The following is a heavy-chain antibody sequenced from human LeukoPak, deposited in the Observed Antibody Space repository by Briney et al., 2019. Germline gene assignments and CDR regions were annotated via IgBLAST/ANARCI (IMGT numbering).Heavy chain of an antibody. CDR2: IIPIFGTA. Sequence: SVKVSCKASGGTFSSYAISWVRQAPGQGLEWMGGIIPIFGTANYAQKFQGRVTITADESTSTAYMELSSLRSEDTAVYYCARDPRDLLWFGELSLGYWGQGTLVTVSS. D-gene: IGHD3-10*01. CDR1: GGTFSSYA. J-gene: IGHJ4*02. CDR3: ARDPRDLLWFGELSLGY. V-gene: IGHV1-69*13.